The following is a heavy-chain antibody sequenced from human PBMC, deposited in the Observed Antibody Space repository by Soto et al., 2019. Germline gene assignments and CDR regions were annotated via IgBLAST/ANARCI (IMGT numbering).Heavy chain of an antibody. J-gene: IGHJ4*02. CDR2: IYYSGST. V-gene: IGHV4-39*01. CDR3: ARATSVATWLFDY. CDR1: GGSISSSSYY. D-gene: IGHD5-12*01. Sequence: SETLSLTCTVSGGSISSSSYYWGWIRQPQGKGLEWIGSIYYSGSTYYNPSLKSRVTISVDTSKNQFSLKLSSVTAADTAVYYCARATSVATWLFDYWGQGTLVTVSS.